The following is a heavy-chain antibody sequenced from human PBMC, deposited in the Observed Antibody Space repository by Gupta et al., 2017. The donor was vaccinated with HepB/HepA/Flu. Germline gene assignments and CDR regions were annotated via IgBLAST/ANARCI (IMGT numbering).Heavy chain of an antibody. CDR2: ISYDGSNK. D-gene: IGHD3-22*01. CDR1: GFTFSSYA. J-gene: IGHJ4*02. Sequence: QVQLVESGGGVVQPGRSLRLSCAASGFTFSSYAMHWVRQAPGKGLEWVAVISYDGSNKYYADSVKGRFTISRDNSKNTLYLQMNSLRAEDTAVYYCARDHTSSGHNSYFDYWGQGTLVTVSS. V-gene: IGHV3-30-3*01. CDR3: ARDHTSSGHNSYFDY.